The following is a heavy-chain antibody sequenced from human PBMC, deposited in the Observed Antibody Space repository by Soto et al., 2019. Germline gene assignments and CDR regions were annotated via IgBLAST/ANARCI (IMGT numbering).Heavy chain of an antibody. CDR2: ISWNSASI. CDR1: GFTFDDYA. J-gene: IGHJ4*02. Sequence: EVQLVESGGALVQPGRSLRLSCAASGFTFDDYAMHWARQAPGKGPEWVSGISWNSASIGYADSVKGRFTISRDNAKKSLYLQLNTLLPDDTAVYFSGKDLTPMVRLCDYWGQGTLVTVSS. D-gene: IGHD5-18*01. V-gene: IGHV3-9*01. CDR3: GKDLTPMVRLCDY.